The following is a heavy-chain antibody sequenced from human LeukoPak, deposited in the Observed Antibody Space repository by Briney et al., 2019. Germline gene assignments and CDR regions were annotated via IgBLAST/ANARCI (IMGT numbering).Heavy chain of an antibody. V-gene: IGHV3-23*01. J-gene: IGHJ4*02. CDR2: ISGSGGST. D-gene: IGHD3-10*01. CDR1: GFTFSSYA. Sequence: GGSPRLSCAASGFTFSSYAMSWVRQAPGKGLEWVSAISGSGGSTYYADSVKGRFTISRDNSKNTLYLQMNSLRAEDTAVYYCAKGHYGSGSYFVYWGQGTLVTVSS. CDR3: AKGHYGSGSYFVY.